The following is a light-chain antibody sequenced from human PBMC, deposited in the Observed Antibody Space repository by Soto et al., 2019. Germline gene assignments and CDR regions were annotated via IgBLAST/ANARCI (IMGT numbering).Light chain of an antibody. CDR1: QSISSY. CDR3: QQSYSTLFT. J-gene: IGKJ5*01. Sequence: DIQMTQSPSSLSASVGDRVTITCRASQSISSYLNWYQQKPGKAPKLLIYAASSLQSGVPSRFSGSGSGTDFTLTISSLQHEDFATYYCQQSYSTLFTFGQGKRLEIK. CDR2: AAS. V-gene: IGKV1-39*01.